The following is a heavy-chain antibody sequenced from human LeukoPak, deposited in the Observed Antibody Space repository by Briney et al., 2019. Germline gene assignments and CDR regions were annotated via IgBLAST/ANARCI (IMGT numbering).Heavy chain of an antibody. D-gene: IGHD4-11*01. Sequence: ASVKVSCRASGYTFTGYYMHWVRQAPGQGLEWMGIINPSGGSTSYAQKFQGGVTMTRDMSTSTVYMELSSLRSEDTAVYYCARDPGLQGDYWGQGTLVTVSS. CDR3: ARDPGLQGDY. J-gene: IGHJ4*02. V-gene: IGHV1-46*01. CDR1: GYTFTGYY. CDR2: INPSGGST.